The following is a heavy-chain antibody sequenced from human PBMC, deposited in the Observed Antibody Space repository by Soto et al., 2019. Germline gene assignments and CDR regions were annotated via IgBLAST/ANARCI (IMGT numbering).Heavy chain of an antibody. V-gene: IGHV3-23*01. D-gene: IGHD2-2*01. CDR3: AKDRGLRGVWAAAMGRDAFDI. Sequence: GGSLRLSCAASGFTFSSYAMNWVRQAPGKGLEWVSVISGSGGTTYYANSVKGRFTMSRDNSKSTLYLQMNSLRAEDTAIYYCAKDRGLRGVWAAAMGRDAFDIWGQGTMVTVSS. CDR2: ISGSGGTT. J-gene: IGHJ3*02. CDR1: GFTFSSYA.